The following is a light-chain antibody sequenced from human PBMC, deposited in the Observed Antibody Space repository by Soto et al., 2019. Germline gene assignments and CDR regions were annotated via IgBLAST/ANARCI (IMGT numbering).Light chain of an antibody. CDR2: AAS. CDR1: QSVYNSY. CDR3: QQYDSPPHT. Sequence: EIVLTQSPGTLSLSPGERATLSCRASQSVYNSYLAWYQQKPGQTPRLLINAASNRATGVPDRFSGSGSGTDFTLTISRLEPEDFAVYYCQQYDSPPHTFGQGTKVEI. V-gene: IGKV3-20*01. J-gene: IGKJ2*01.